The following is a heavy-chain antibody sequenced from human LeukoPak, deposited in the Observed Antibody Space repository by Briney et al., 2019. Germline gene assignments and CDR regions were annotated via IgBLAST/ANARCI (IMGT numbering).Heavy chain of an antibody. CDR3: ARQRGYCSSGVCRGWFDP. D-gene: IGHD2-8*01. J-gene: IGHJ5*02. V-gene: IGHV3-9*01. CDR1: GFTFDDYA. Sequence: GRSLRLSCAASGFTFDDYAMHWVRQAPGKGLEWVSGISWNSGSIGYADSVKGRFAISRDNAKNSLYLQMNSLRAEDTAVYYCARQRGYCSSGVCRGWFDPWGQGTLVTVSS. CDR2: ISWNSGSI.